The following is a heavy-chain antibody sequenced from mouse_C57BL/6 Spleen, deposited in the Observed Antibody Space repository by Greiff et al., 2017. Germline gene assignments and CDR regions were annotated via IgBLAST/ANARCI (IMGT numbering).Heavy chain of an antibody. J-gene: IGHJ1*03. CDR1: GYTFTDYY. CDR2: IGPGSGST. D-gene: IGHD2-4*01. CDR3: AMNYYYYDGLRA. Sequence: QVQLQQSGAELVKPGASVKISCKASGYTFTDYYINWVKQRPGQGLEWIGKIGPGSGSTYYNEKVKGKATLTADKSSSTAYMQLTSLTSEDSPVYFCAMNYYYYDGLRAWGTGTTVTVSS. V-gene: IGHV1-77*01.